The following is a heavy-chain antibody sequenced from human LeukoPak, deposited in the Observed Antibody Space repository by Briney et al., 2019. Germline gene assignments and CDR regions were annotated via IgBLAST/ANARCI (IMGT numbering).Heavy chain of an antibody. Sequence: GGSLRLSCAASGFTFSSYAMSWVRQAPGKGLEWVSYISSSGSTIYYADSVKGRFTISRDNAKNSLYLQMNSLRAEDTAVYYCARDLDRKYSSSWWQPYDYWGQGTLVTVSS. V-gene: IGHV3-48*04. J-gene: IGHJ4*02. D-gene: IGHD6-13*01. CDR1: GFTFSSYA. CDR2: ISSSGSTI. CDR3: ARDLDRKYSSSWWQPYDY.